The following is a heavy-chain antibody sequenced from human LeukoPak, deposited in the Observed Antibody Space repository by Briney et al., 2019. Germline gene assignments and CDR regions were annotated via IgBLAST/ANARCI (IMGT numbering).Heavy chain of an antibody. Sequence: GGSLRLSCSASGFSFSDFYMSWVRLSAEKGLEWIAYITSSGPTTEYADSVKGRFTISRVNAKNSLYLEMNGLRREDTAGYYCARDPDYGDPYWGQGTLVTVSS. J-gene: IGHJ4*02. CDR1: GFSFSDFY. D-gene: IGHD4/OR15-4a*01. CDR2: ITSSGPTT. V-gene: IGHV3-11*01. CDR3: ARDPDYGDPY.